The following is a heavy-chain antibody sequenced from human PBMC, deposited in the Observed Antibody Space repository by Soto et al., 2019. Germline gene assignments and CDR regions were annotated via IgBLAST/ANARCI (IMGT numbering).Heavy chain of an antibody. J-gene: IGHJ6*02. D-gene: IGHD6-19*01. V-gene: IGHV1-18*01. CDR3: ARVGSSGWSHYYYYYYGMDV. CDR2: ISAYNGNT. Sequence: ASVKVSCKASGYTFTSYGISWVRQAPGQGLEWMGWISAYNGNTNYAQKLQGRVTMTTDTSTSTAYMELRSLRSDDTAVYYCARVGSSGWSHYYYYYYGMDVWGQGTTVTV. CDR1: GYTFTSYG.